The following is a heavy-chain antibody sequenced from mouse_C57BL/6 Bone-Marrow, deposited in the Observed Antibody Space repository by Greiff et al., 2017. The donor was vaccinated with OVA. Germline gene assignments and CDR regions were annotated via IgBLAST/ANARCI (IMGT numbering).Heavy chain of an antibody. CDR3: AREGGLLRSYCDY. D-gene: IGHD1-1*01. CDR1: GFTFSDYY. Sequence: EVKLMESGGGLVQPGGSLKLSCAASGFTFSDYYMYWVRQTPEKRLEWVAYISNGGGSTYYPDTVKGRFTISRDNAKNTLYLQMSRLKSEDTAMYYCAREGGLLRSYCDYWGQGTTLTVSS. J-gene: IGHJ2*01. CDR2: ISNGGGST. V-gene: IGHV5-12*01.